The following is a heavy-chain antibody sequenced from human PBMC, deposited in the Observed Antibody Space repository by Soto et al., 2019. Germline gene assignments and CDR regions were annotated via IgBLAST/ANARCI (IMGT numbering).Heavy chain of an antibody. CDR2: ISYSGTT. CDR3: VRHPAYCSGGSCSSLSGSEVRFDT. CDR1: GASISSGTYY. V-gene: IGHV4-39*01. D-gene: IGHD2-15*01. J-gene: IGHJ5*02. Sequence: SETLSLTCLVSGASISSGTYYWGWIRQPPGKVPEWIASISYSGTTYYTPFLKRRVTISADTSGNQFSLTLNSVTAADTAVYYCVRHPAYCSGGSCSSLSGSEVRFDTWGQGTLVTVSS.